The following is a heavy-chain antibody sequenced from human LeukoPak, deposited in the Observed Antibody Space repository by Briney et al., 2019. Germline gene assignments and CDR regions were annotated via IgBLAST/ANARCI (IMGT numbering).Heavy chain of an antibody. V-gene: IGHV6-1*01. J-gene: IGHJ5*02. CDR2: TYYRSKWYN. CDR1: GDSVSSNSAA. CDR3: ARDVAAADSNWFDP. Sequence: SQTLSLTCATSGDSVSSNSAAWNWIRQSPSRGLEWLGRTYYRSKWYNDYAVSVKSRITINPDTSKNQFSLQLNSVTPEDTAVYYCARDVAAADSNWFDPWGQGTLVTVSS. D-gene: IGHD6-13*01.